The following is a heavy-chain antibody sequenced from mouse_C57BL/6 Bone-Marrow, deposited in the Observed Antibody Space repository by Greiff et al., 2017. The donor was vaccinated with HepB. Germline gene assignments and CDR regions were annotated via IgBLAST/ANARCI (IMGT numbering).Heavy chain of an antibody. V-gene: IGHV1-64*01. CDR2: IHPNSGST. J-gene: IGHJ1*03. CDR3: ARRKPFYYYGSSWYFDV. CDR1: GYTFTSYW. Sequence: QVQLQQPGAELVKPGASVKLSCKASGYTFTSYWMHWVKQRPGQGLEWIGMIHPNSGSTNYNEKFKSKATLTVDKSSSTAYMQLSSLTSEDSAVYYCARRKPFYYYGSSWYFDVWGTGTTVTVSS. D-gene: IGHD1-1*01.